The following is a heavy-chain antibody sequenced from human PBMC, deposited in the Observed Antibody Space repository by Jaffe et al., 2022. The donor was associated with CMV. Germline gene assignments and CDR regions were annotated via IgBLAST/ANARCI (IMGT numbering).Heavy chain of an antibody. Sequence: EVQLVESGGGLVQPGGSLRLSCAASGFTVSSNYMSWVRQAPGKGLEWVSVIYSGGSTYYADSVKGRFTISRDNSKNTLYLQMNSLRAEDTAVYYCARDPPAGRCSSTSCNNPWGQGTLVTVSS. D-gene: IGHD2-2*01. J-gene: IGHJ5*02. CDR2: IYSGGST. V-gene: IGHV3-66*01. CDR1: GFTVSSNY. CDR3: ARDPPAGRCSSTSCNNP.